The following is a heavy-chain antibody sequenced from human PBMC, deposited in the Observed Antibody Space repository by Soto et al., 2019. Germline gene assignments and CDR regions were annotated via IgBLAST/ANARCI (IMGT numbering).Heavy chain of an antibody. Sequence: QVQLVESGGGVVQPGGALRLSCVSSGFNFGNFGMHWVRQAPGKGLEWVTVIWNDENIKQDSVRGRFAIARDNSKNTLYLQLTSLRAEETAIYYCARGVRGVLHYWGQGTLVTVSS. CDR2: IWNDENIK. V-gene: IGHV3-33*01. J-gene: IGHJ4*02. CDR1: GFNFGNFG. D-gene: IGHD5-12*01. CDR3: ARGVRGVLHY.